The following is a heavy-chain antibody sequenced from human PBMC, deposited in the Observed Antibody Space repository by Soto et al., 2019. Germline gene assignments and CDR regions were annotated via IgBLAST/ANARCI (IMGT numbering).Heavy chain of an antibody. D-gene: IGHD2-2*01. CDR3: ARRRVPAAPNFDY. V-gene: IGHV4-59*08. J-gene: IGHJ4*02. Sequence: QVQLQESGPGLVKPSETLSLTCTVSGDSITSYYWNWIRQPPGRGLEWIGYISYSGSTNYNPSLERRVTLSLDTSKNQFSLNLSSVTAADAAVYYWARRRVPAAPNFDYWGQGAPVIVSS. CDR2: ISYSGST. CDR1: GDSITSYY.